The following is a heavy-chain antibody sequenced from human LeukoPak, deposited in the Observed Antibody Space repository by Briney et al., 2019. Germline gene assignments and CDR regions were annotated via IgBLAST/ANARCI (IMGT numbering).Heavy chain of an antibody. D-gene: IGHD3-16*02. J-gene: IGHJ6*03. V-gene: IGHV4-38-2*02. CDR1: GYSISSGYY. Sequence: SETLSLTCTVSGYSISSGYYWGWIRQPPGKGLEWIGSIYHSGSTYYNPSLKSRVTISVDTSKNQFSLKLSSVTAADTAVYYCAGTQWSFYPGGYYYYYMDVWGKGTTVTVSS. CDR2: IYHSGST. CDR3: AGTQWSFYPGGYYYYYMDV.